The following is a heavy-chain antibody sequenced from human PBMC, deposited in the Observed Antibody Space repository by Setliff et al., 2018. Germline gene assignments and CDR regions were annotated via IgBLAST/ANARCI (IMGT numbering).Heavy chain of an antibody. J-gene: IGHJ4*02. CDR2: IFNSGGT. D-gene: IGHD4-17*01. CDR1: SDSTDSGTYS. V-gene: IGHV4-61*10. CDR3: ARLPRTVTHFDY. Sequence: SETLSLTCTVSSDSTDSGTYSWTWFRRPAGKGLEWIGRIFNSGGTDYNPSLQSRVSISVDTSKNQLSLKLDSLTAADTAVYFCARLPRTVTHFDYWGQGALVTVSS.